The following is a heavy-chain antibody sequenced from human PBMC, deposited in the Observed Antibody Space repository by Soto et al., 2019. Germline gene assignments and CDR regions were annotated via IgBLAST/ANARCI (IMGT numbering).Heavy chain of an antibody. J-gene: IGHJ6*02. CDR2: TNHSGST. D-gene: IGHD2-2*01. CDR3: AREYCSSTSCSYYYYYGMDV. Sequence: PSETLSLTCAVYGGSFSGYYWSWIRQPPGKGLEWIGETNHSGSTNYNPSLKGRVTISVDTSKNQFSLKLSSVTAADTAVYYCAREYCSSTSCSYYYYYGMDVWGQGTTVTVSS. V-gene: IGHV4-34*01. CDR1: GGSFSGYY.